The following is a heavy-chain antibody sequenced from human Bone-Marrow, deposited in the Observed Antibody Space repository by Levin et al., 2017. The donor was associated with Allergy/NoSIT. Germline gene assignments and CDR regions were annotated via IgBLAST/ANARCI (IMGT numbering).Heavy chain of an antibody. J-gene: IGHJ4*02. CDR3: TGGPSGVRS. CDR2: IYSRGGT. V-gene: IGHV3-53*01. Sequence: GESLKISCAASGFTVSNNYMSWVRQAPGKGLEWGSLIYSRGGTNYADSVKGRFTISRDSSKNTLYLQMNSLRAEDTAVYYCTGGPSGVRSWGQGTLVTVSS. D-gene: IGHD3-16*01. CDR1: GFTVSNNY.